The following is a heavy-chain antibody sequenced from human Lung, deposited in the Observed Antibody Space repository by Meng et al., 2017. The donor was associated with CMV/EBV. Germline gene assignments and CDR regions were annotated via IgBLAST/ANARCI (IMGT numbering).Heavy chain of an antibody. CDR3: AGRWI. Sequence: GESLKISCAASGLTFRRSGMSWLRQVPGKGLEWVADISGDGREIYYVDSVKGRFTVSRDNAKNSLFLQMNSLRREDTAVYYCAGRWIWGTGTLVTVSS. J-gene: IGHJ4*02. V-gene: IGHV3-7*01. CDR2: ISGDGREI. CDR1: GLTFRRSG. D-gene: IGHD1-1*01.